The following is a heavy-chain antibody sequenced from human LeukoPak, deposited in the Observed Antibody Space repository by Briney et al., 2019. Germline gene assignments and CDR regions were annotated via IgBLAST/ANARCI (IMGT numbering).Heavy chain of an antibody. CDR2: ISGTGGST. J-gene: IGHJ3*02. CDR1: GFTFSSYP. CDR3: AKECGRHYDDRAFDI. V-gene: IGHV3-23*01. D-gene: IGHD3-22*01. Sequence: GGSLRLSCAASGFTFSSYPMNWARQSPERGLEWASAISGTGGSTSYADSLKGRFTISRDNSKNTLYLQMSSLTAEDTAVYYCAKECGRHYDDRAFDIWGQGTMVTVSS.